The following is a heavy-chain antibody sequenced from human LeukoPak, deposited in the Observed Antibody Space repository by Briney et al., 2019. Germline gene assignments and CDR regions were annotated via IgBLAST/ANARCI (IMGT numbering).Heavy chain of an antibody. Sequence: GGSLRLSCAASGFTFSSYSMNWVRQAPGKGLEWVSSISSSSSCIYYAGSVKGRFTISRDNAKNSLYLQMNSLRAEDTAVYYCAKDLRAHPFDYWGQGTLVTVSS. V-gene: IGHV3-21*01. CDR3: AKDLRAHPFDY. J-gene: IGHJ4*02. CDR2: ISSSSSCI. CDR1: GFTFSSYS.